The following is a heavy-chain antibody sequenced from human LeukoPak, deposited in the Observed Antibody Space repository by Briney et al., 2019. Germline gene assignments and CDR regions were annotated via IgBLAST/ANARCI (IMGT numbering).Heavy chain of an antibody. V-gene: IGHV3-21*01. CDR3: ARELGSVFNY. D-gene: IGHD2-15*01. Sequence: PGGSPRLSCAASGFTFSSYSMNWVRQAPGKGLEWVSSISSSSSYIYYADSVKGRFTISRDNAKNSLYLQMNSLRAEDTAVYYCARELGSVFNYWGQGTLVTVSS. CDR2: ISSSSSYI. CDR1: GFTFSSYS. J-gene: IGHJ4*02.